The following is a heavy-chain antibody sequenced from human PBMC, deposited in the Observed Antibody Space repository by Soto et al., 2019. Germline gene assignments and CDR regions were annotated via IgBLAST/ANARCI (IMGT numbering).Heavy chain of an antibody. CDR1: GFTFSSYA. J-gene: IGHJ6*02. V-gene: IGHV3-30-3*01. D-gene: IGHD2-21*02. Sequence: QVQLVESGGGVVQPGRSLRLSCAASGFTFSSYAMHWVRQAPGKGLEWVAVISYDGSNKYYADSVKGRFTISRDNSKNTMYLQMHSLRAEDTAVYYCSRNSFGLLSEPPDYYYYGMDVWGQGTTVTVSS. CDR2: ISYDGSNK. CDR3: SRNSFGLLSEPPDYYYYGMDV.